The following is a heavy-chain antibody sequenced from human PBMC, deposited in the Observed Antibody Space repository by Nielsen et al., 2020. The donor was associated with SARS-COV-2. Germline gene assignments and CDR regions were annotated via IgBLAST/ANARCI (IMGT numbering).Heavy chain of an antibody. V-gene: IGHV1-24*01. CDR2: FDPEDGET. CDR3: ARDLEYCSSTSCSGYYYYGMDV. D-gene: IGHD2-2*01. Sequence: ASVKVSCKVSGYTLTELSMHWVRQAPGKGLEWMGGFDPEDGETIYAQKFQGRVTMTTDTSTSTAYMELRSLRSDDTAVYYCARDLEYCSSTSCSGYYYYGMDVWGQGTTVTVSS. J-gene: IGHJ6*02. CDR1: GYTLTELS.